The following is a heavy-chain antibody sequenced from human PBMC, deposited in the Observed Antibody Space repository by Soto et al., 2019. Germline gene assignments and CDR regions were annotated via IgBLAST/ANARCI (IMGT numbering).Heavy chain of an antibody. V-gene: IGHV3-30-3*01. D-gene: IGHD2-2*01. J-gene: IGHJ4*02. CDR2: ISYDGSNK. CDR1: GFTFSSYA. Sequence: QVQLVESGGGVVQPGRSLRLSCAASGFTFSSYAMHWVRQAPGKGLEWVAVISYDGSNKYYADSVKGRFTISRDNSKNTLYLQMNSLRAEYTAVYYCARDPYQLQTTTDDYWGQGTLVTVSS. CDR3: ARDPYQLQTTTDDY.